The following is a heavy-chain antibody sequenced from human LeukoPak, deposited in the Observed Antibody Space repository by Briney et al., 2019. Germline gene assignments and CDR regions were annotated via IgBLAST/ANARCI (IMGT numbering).Heavy chain of an antibody. CDR1: GYTFTGYY. CDR2: INAESGET. J-gene: IGHJ4*02. Sequence: ASVKVSCKASGYTFTGYYMHWIRQAPGQGLEWMGWINAESGETKYAQKFQGRVTMTRDTSISTAYMELRGLRFDDTAVYYCARDWELLWSQGGFDYWGQGTLLAVSS. CDR3: ARDWELLWSQGGFDY. D-gene: IGHD3-10*01. V-gene: IGHV1-2*02.